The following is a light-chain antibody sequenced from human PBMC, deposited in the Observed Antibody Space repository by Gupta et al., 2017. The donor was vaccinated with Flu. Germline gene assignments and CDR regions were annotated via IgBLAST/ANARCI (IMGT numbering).Light chain of an antibody. CDR1: QSLLHSNGYNY. J-gene: IGKJ1*01. Sequence: DIVMTQSPLSLPVTPGEPASISCRSSQSLLHSNGYNYLDWYLQKPGQSPQLLIYLGSNRASGVPDRFSGSGSGTDFTLKISRGEAEDIGVYYCRQALQAWTFGQGTKVEIK. V-gene: IGKV2-28*01. CDR2: LGS. CDR3: RQALQAWT.